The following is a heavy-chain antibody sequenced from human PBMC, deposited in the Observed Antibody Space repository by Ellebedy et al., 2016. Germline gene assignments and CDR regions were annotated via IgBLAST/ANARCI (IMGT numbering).Heavy chain of an antibody. CDR2: IYYSGST. J-gene: IGHJ4*02. CDR3: ARDRDGIAVD. CDR1: GGSISSYY. D-gene: IGHD6-19*01. V-gene: IGHV4-59*01. Sequence: SETLSLTXTVSGGSISSYYWSWIRQPPGKGLEWIGYIYYSGSTNYNPSLKSRVTISVDTSKNQFSLKLSSVTAADTAVYYCARDRDGIAVDWGQGTLVTVSS.